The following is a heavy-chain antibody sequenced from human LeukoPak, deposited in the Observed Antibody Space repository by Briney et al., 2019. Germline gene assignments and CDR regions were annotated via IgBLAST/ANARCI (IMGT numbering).Heavy chain of an antibody. Sequence: PGGSLRLSCAAPGFTFSSYAMSWVRQAPGKGLEWVSAISGSGGSTYYADSVKGRFTISRDNSKNTLYLQMNSLRAEDTAVYYCAKDFGIYGDYCIDYWGQGTLVTVSS. CDR2: ISGSGGST. V-gene: IGHV3-23*01. CDR3: AKDFGIYGDYCIDY. J-gene: IGHJ4*02. D-gene: IGHD4-17*01. CDR1: GFTFSSYA.